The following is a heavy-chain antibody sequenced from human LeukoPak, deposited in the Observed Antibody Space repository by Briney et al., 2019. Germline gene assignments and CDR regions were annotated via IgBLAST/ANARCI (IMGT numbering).Heavy chain of an antibody. Sequence: SETLSLTCTVSGGSISSSSFYWGWLRQPPGKGLEWIGTIYYSGATYYNPSLKSRVTISIDTSKSQFSLKLSSVTAADTALYYCARATYDILTGYPTGFDYWGQGTLVTVSS. CDR1: GGSISSSSFY. D-gene: IGHD3-9*01. V-gene: IGHV4-39*01. CDR3: ARATYDILTGYPTGFDY. J-gene: IGHJ4*02. CDR2: IYYSGAT.